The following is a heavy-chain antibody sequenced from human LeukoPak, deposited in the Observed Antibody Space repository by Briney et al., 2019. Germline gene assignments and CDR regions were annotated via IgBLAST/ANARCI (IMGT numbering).Heavy chain of an antibody. D-gene: IGHD3-3*01. CDR1: GFTFSSYG. CDR2: IWYDGSKK. V-gene: IGHV3-33*01. CDR3: ARDRGDFWSRYYTLDY. Sequence: QPGRSLRLSCAASGFTFSSYGMRWVRQAPGKGLEWVAVIWYDGSKKYYADSVKGRFTISRDNSKNTLYLQMNSLRAEDTAVYYCARDRGDFWSRYYTLDYWGQGTLVTVSS. J-gene: IGHJ4*02.